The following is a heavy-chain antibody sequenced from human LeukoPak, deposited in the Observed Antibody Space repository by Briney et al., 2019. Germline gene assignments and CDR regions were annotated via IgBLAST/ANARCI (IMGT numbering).Heavy chain of an antibody. CDR3: AKDRAPDSSGWYDWFDP. J-gene: IGHJ5*02. V-gene: IGHV3-23*01. Sequence: GGSLRLSCAASGFTFSSYAMSWVRQAPGKGLERVSAISGSGGSTCYADSVKGRFTISRDNSKNTLYLQMNSLRAEDTAVYYCAKDRAPDSSGWYDWFDPWGQGTLVTVSS. CDR2: ISGSGGST. CDR1: GFTFSSYA. D-gene: IGHD6-19*01.